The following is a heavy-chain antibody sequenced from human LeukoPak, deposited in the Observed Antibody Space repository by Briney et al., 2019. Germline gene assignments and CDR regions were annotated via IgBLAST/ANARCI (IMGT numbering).Heavy chain of an antibody. Sequence: GGSLRLSCAASGLTFCSYGMHWVRQARGQGLEWVAVIWYDGSNKYYADSVKGRFTISRDNSKNTLYLQMNSLRAEDTAVYYCARGWISSGYDFNGGDYWGQGTLVTVSS. CDR2: IWYDGSNK. V-gene: IGHV3-33*01. CDR3: ARGWISSGYDFNGGDY. J-gene: IGHJ4*02. D-gene: IGHD5-12*01. CDR1: GLTFCSYG.